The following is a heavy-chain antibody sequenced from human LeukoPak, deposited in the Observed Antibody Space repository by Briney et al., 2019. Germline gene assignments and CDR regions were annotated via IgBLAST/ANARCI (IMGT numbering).Heavy chain of an antibody. D-gene: IGHD3-3*01. V-gene: IGHV3-23*01. Sequence: GGSLRLSCAASGLTFSSYAMSWVRQAPGKGLEWVSAISGSGGSTYYADSVKGRFTISRDNSKNTLYLQMNSLRAEDTAVYYCAKDTSDWSGYYLDYWGQGTLVTVSS. CDR2: ISGSGGST. J-gene: IGHJ4*02. CDR3: AKDTSDWSGYYLDY. CDR1: GLTFSSYA.